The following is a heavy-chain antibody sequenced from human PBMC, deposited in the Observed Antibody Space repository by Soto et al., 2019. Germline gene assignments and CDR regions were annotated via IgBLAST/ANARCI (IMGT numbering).Heavy chain of an antibody. CDR1: GYTFTSYW. J-gene: IGHJ4*02. D-gene: IGHD5-18*01. Sequence: GESLKISCKGSGYTFTSYWITWVRQMPGKGLEWMGRIDPSDSSTNYSPSFQGHVTISTDKSISTAHLQWSSLKVSDTAMYYCVATGYTYGYHFDHWGQGTQVTVSS. CDR3: VATGYTYGYHFDH. CDR2: IDPSDSST. V-gene: IGHV5-10-1*01.